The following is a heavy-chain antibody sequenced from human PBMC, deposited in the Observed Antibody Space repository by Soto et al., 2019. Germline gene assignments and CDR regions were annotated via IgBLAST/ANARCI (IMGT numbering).Heavy chain of an antibody. D-gene: IGHD7-27*01. CDR3: ARDRSGNWGSVSYYYYYMDV. V-gene: IGHV3-7*01. J-gene: IGHJ6*03. CDR2: IKPDGSER. Sequence: PGGSLRLSWAASGFTFSSFCMHWVRQAPGKGLVWLANIKPDGSERYYVDSVKGRFTISRDNAKNTLYLQMNSLRAEDTAVYYCARDRSGNWGSVSYYYYYMDVWGKGTTVTVSS. CDR1: GFTFSSFC.